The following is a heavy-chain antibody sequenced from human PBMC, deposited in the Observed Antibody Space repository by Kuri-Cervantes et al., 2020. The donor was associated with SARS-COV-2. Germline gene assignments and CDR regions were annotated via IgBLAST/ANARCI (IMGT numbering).Heavy chain of an antibody. V-gene: IGHV3-11*06. D-gene: IGHD3-3*01. Sequence: GESLKISCAASGFTFSDYYMSWIRQAPGKGLEWVSYISSSSSYTNYADSVKGRFTISRDNAKNSLYLQMNSLRAEDTAVYYCARDLTITIFGERTYYYYYGMDVWGQGTTVTVSS. CDR3: ARDLTITIFGERTYYYYYGMDV. CDR1: GFTFSDYY. CDR2: ISSSSSYT. J-gene: IGHJ6*02.